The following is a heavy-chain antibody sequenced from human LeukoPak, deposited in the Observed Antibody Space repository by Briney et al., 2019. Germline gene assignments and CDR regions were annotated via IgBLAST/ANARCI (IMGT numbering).Heavy chain of an antibody. Sequence: PGGSPRLSCAASGFTFSSYGMHWVRQAPGKGLEWVAVISYDGSNKYYADSVKGRFTISRDNSKNTLCLQMNSLRAEDTAVYYCAKDLYSYGYPFSTSGIDYWGQGTLVTVSS. CDR1: GFTFSSYG. V-gene: IGHV3-30*18. J-gene: IGHJ4*02. CDR3: AKDLYSYGYPFSTSGIDY. D-gene: IGHD5-18*01. CDR2: ISYDGSNK.